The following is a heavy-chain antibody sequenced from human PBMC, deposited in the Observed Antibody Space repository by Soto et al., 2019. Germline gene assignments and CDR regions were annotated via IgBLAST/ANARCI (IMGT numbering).Heavy chain of an antibody. V-gene: IGHV3-30-3*01. CDR3: AREGYEDAFDI. CDR1: GFTFSSYA. Sequence: PGGSQILSCAASGFTFSSYAMHWVRQAPGKGLEWVAVISYDGSNKYYADSVKGRFTISRDNSKNTLYLQMNSLRAEHTAVYYCAREGYEDAFDIWGQGTMVTVSS. CDR2: ISYDGSNK. D-gene: IGHD2-2*01. J-gene: IGHJ3*02.